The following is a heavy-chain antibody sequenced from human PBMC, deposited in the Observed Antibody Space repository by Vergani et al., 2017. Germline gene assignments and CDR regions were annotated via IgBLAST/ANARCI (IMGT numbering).Heavy chain of an antibody. D-gene: IGHD4-17*01. Sequence: EVQLLESGGGLVQPGGSLRLSCAASGFTFSSYAMSWVRQAPGKGLEWVSAISGSGGSTYYADSVKGRFTISRDNSKNTLYLQMNSLRAEDTAVYYCAKDQPTMTAYYYGMDVWGQGTTVTVSS. CDR3: AKDQPTMTAYYYGMDV. J-gene: IGHJ6*02. CDR2: ISGSGGST. V-gene: IGHV3-23*01. CDR1: GFTFSSYA.